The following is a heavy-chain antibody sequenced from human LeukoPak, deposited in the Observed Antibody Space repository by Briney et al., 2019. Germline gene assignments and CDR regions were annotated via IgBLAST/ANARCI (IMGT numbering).Heavy chain of an antibody. J-gene: IGHJ3*02. D-gene: IGHD1-7*01. CDR2: ISSSSSTI. CDR1: GFTFSSYS. V-gene: IGHV3-48*01. CDR3: ARDIRGWNWVSAFDI. Sequence: GGSLRLSCAASGFTFSSYSMNWVRQAPGKGLEWVSYISSSSSTIYYADSVKGRFTISRDNAKNSLYLQMNSLRAEDTAVYYCARDIRGWNWVSAFDIWAQGTMVIVSS.